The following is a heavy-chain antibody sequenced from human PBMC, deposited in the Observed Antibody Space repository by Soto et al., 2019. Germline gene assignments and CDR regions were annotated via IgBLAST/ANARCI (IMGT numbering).Heavy chain of an antibody. J-gene: IGHJ6*02. Sequence: QVQLVQSGAEVKKPGSSVKVSCKASGGTFSSYAISWVRQAPGQGLEWMGGIIPIFGTANYAQKFQGRVTITADEYTSTAYMELSSLRSEDTAVYYCARGLDSSGYNYYYGMDVWGQGTTVTVSS. CDR2: IIPIFGTA. CDR1: GGTFSSYA. CDR3: ARGLDSSGYNYYYGMDV. V-gene: IGHV1-69*12. D-gene: IGHD3-22*01.